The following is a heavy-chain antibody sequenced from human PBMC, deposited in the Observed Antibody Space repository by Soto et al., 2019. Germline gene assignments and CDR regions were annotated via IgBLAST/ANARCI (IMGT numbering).Heavy chain of an antibody. D-gene: IGHD3-9*01. CDR1: GYNFTGYH. J-gene: IGHJ6*02. CDR2: INPNSGDT. CDR3: ARDARGTRGFDEMYI. V-gene: IGHV1-2*02. Sequence: EASVKVSCKASGYNFTGYHIHRVRQAPGRGLEWMGWINPNSGDTEYAQNLQGRVTMTRDTSFNLVYMEMSGLMSDDTAVYYCARDARGTRGFDEMYIWGQGTTVTVSS.